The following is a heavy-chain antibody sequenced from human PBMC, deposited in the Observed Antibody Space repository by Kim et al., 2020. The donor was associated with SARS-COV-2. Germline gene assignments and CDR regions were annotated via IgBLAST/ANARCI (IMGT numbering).Heavy chain of an antibody. CDR1: GFTFSSYA. V-gene: IGHV3-30*04. Sequence: GGSLRLSCAASGFTFSSYAMHWVRQAPGKGLEWVAVISYDGSNKYYADSVKGRFTISRDNSKNTLYLQMNSLRAEDTAVYYCARAATGCYSYGMDVWGQGTTVTVSS. CDR3: ARAATGCYSYGMDV. J-gene: IGHJ6*02. D-gene: IGHD2-15*01. CDR2: ISYDGSNK.